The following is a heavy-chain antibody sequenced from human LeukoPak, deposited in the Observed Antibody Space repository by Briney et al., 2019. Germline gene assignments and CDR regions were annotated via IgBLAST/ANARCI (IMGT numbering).Heavy chain of an antibody. D-gene: IGHD6-6*01. CDR2: INPTGGST. Sequence: ASVKVSCKASGYTFPSYFMHWVRQAPGQGLEWMGIINPTGGSTTYAQKFQGRVTMTRDTSTSTVYMELSSLRSDDTAVYYCARTAARRFDYWGQGTLITVSS. CDR3: ARTAARRFDY. CDR1: GYTFPSYF. J-gene: IGHJ4*02. V-gene: IGHV1-46*01.